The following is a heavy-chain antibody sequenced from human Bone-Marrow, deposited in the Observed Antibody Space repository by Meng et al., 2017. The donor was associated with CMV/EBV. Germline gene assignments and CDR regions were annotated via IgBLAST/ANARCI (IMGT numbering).Heavy chain of an antibody. D-gene: IGHD3-16*01. CDR3: ARGGDVADMDV. CDR1: GGSINSYY. J-gene: IGHJ6*03. V-gene: IGHV4-59*12. Sequence: SETLSLTCTVSGGSINSYYFNWIRQPPGKGLEWIGHVYSTGSANYNPSLQSRVTISIDTSKKQFSLKLRSVTAADTAVYYCARGGDVADMDVWGDGTTVPVSS. CDR2: VYSTGSA.